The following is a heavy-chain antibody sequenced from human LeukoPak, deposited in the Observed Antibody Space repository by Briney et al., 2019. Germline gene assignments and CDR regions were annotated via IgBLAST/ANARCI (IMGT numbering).Heavy chain of an antibody. Sequence: SETLSLTCTVSGYSISSGYYWAWIRPPPRKGLEWIGSIYHSGSTYYNPSLKSRVTISVDTSKNQFSLKLSSVTAADTAVYYCARDRGNLDAFDIWGQGTMVTVSS. CDR1: GYSISSGYY. J-gene: IGHJ3*02. CDR3: ARDRGNLDAFDI. D-gene: IGHD4-23*01. CDR2: IYHSGST. V-gene: IGHV4-38-2*02.